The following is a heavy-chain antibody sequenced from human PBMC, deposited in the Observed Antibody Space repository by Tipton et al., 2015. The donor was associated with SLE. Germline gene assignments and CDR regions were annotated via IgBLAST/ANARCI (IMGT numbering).Heavy chain of an antibody. J-gene: IGHJ4*02. CDR1: CYTFTSYG. D-gene: IGHD6-13*01. CDR2: ISNDNGHT. CDR3: ATEAPTGSSWQFDF. V-gene: IGHV1-18*01. Sequence: QSGPEVKKPGASVKVSCKASCYTFTSYGISWVRQAPGQGLEWMGWISNDNGHTKYAQKLQGRVTVTTDTSTSTAYMELRSLRSDDTAVYYCATEAPTGSSWQFDFWGQGTLVTVSS.